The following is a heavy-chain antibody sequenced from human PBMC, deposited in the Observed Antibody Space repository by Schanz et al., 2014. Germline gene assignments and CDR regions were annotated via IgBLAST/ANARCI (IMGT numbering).Heavy chain of an antibody. CDR2: IRGSGGST. Sequence: DVQVVESGGALVQPGGSLRLSCAASGFTVDSNYMSWVRQAPGKGLEWVSGIRGSGGSTLYADSVQGRFTISRDDSKNMLYLQMNSLRAEDTAVYYCAKVWKDHRIAGRPGWSDGMDVWGQGTTVTVSS. J-gene: IGHJ6*02. CDR1: GFTVDSNY. D-gene: IGHD6-6*01. CDR3: AKVWKDHRIAGRPGWSDGMDV. V-gene: IGHV3-23*04.